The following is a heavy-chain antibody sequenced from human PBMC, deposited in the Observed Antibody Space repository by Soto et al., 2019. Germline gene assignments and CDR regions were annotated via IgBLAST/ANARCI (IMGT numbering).Heavy chain of an antibody. CDR1: GFTFSSYA. Sequence: EVQLLESGGGLVQPGGSLRLSCAASGFTFSSYAMSWVRQAPGKGLEWVSAISGSGGSTYYADSVKGRFTISRDNSQNTLYLQMNSLRAEDTAVYYCAKDPGYCSSTSCQPGYWGQGTLVTVSS. CDR3: AKDPGYCSSTSCQPGY. D-gene: IGHD2-2*01. V-gene: IGHV3-23*01. J-gene: IGHJ4*02. CDR2: ISGSGGST.